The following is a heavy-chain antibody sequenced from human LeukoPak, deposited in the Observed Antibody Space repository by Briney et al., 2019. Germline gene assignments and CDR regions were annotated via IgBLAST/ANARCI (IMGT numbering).Heavy chain of an antibody. J-gene: IGHJ6*02. CDR1: GVSVSSGSYY. CDR3: ARDYYDSSAYYGMDV. Sequence: SETLSLTCTVSGVSVSSGSYYWSWIRQPPGKGLEWIGYIYYSGSTNYNPSLKSRVTISIDTSKNQFSLKLSSVTAADTAVYYCARDYYDSSAYYGMDVWGQGTTVTVSS. V-gene: IGHV4-61*01. D-gene: IGHD3-22*01. CDR2: IYYSGST.